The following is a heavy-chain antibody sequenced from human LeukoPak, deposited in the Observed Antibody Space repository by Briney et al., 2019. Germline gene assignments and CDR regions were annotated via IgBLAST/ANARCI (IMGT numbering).Heavy chain of an antibody. D-gene: IGHD6-19*01. CDR3: AREVSSGWYDAFDI. Sequence: GGSLRLSCAASGFTFSVYNMNWVRQAPGKGLEWVSYITTSGSEIYYADSVKGRFAISRDNAKNSLYLQMDSLRDEDTAVYYCAREVSSGWYDAFDIWGQGTMVTVSS. V-gene: IGHV3-48*02. CDR1: GFTFSVYN. CDR2: ITTSGSEI. J-gene: IGHJ3*02.